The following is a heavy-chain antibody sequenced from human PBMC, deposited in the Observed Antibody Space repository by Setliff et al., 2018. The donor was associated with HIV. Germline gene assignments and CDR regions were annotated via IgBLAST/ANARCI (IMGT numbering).Heavy chain of an antibody. V-gene: IGHV4-34*01. CDR1: GGSFSGYY. CDR2: INHSGST. Sequence: SETLSLTCAVYGGSFSGYYWSWIRQPPGKGLEWIGEINHSGSTNYNPSLKSRVTISVDTSENQFSLKLSSVTAADTAVYYCARGRTTVTNLDYWGQGILVTVSS. CDR3: ARGRTTVTNLDY. J-gene: IGHJ4*02. D-gene: IGHD4-17*01.